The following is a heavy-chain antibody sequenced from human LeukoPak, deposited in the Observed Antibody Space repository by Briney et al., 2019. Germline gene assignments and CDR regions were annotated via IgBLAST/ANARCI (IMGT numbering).Heavy chain of an antibody. Sequence: SVKVSCKASGGTFSSYAISWVRQAPGQGLEWMGGIIPIFGTANYAQKFQGRVTITTDESTTTAYMELRSLRSDDTAVYYCARDRDYVWGSYRHTPEYWGQGTLVTVSS. CDR1: GGTFSSYA. CDR3: ARDRDYVWGSYRHTPEY. D-gene: IGHD3-16*02. J-gene: IGHJ4*02. CDR2: IIPIFGTA. V-gene: IGHV1-69*05.